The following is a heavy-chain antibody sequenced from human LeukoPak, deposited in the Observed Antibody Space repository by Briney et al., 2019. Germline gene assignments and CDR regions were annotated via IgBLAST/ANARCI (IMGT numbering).Heavy chain of an antibody. J-gene: IGHJ4*02. D-gene: IGHD6-13*01. Sequence: PSETLSLTCAVYGGSFSGYYWSWIRQPPGKGLEWIGEINNSGSTNYNPSPKSRVTISVDTSKNQFSLKLSSVTAADTAVYYCARGLAAAGVRPYFDYWGQGTLVTVSS. CDR3: ARGLAAAGVRPYFDY. CDR2: INNSGST. CDR1: GGSFSGYY. V-gene: IGHV4-34*01.